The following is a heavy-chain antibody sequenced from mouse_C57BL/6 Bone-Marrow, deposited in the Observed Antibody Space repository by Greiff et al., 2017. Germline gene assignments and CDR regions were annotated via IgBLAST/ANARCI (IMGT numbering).Heavy chain of an antibody. D-gene: IGHD1-1*01. J-gene: IGHJ1*03. CDR1: GFTFSDYY. Sequence: EVQLVESGGGLVQPGGSLKLSCAASGFTFSDYYMYWVRQTPEKRLEWVAYISNGGGSTYYPDTVKGRFTISRDNAKNTLYLQMSRLKSEDTAMYYCARHSYYGNYWYFDVWGTGTTVTVSS. V-gene: IGHV5-12*01. CDR2: ISNGGGST. CDR3: ARHSYYGNYWYFDV.